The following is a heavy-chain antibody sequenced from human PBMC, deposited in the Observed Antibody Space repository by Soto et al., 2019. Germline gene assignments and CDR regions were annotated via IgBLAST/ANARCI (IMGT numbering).Heavy chain of an antibody. Sequence: ASVKVSCKASGYTFTSYAMHWVRQAPGQRLEWMGWINAGNGNTKYSQKFQGRVTITRDTSASTAYMELSSLRSEDTAVYYCARVPGQNDYDSSAYAFDIWGQGTMVTVSS. CDR1: GYTFTSYA. CDR3: ARVPGQNDYDSSAYAFDI. CDR2: INAGNGNT. D-gene: IGHD3-22*01. J-gene: IGHJ3*02. V-gene: IGHV1-3*01.